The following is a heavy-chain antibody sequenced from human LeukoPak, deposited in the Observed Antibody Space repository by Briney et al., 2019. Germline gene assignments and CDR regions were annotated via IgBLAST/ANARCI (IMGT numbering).Heavy chain of an antibody. D-gene: IGHD6-19*01. CDR1: GFTFSSYA. V-gene: IGHV3-23*01. Sequence: GGSLRLSCAASGFTFSSYAMSWVRQAPGKGLEWVSAISGSGGSTYYADSVKGRFTISRDNSKNTLYLQMNSLRAEDTAVYYCAKDTEQWLSRRDLNWFGPWGQGTLVTVSS. CDR2: ISGSGGST. CDR3: AKDTEQWLSRRDLNWFGP. J-gene: IGHJ5*02.